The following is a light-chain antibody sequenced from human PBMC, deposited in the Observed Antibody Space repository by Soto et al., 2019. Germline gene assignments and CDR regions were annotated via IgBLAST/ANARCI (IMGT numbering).Light chain of an antibody. CDR1: QGISSN. CDR3: QQFNSYPIT. V-gene: IGKV1-9*01. J-gene: IGKJ5*01. CDR2: AAS. Sequence: DIQLTQSPSFLSASVGDRVTITCRASQGISSNLAWYQQKPGKAPKLLIYAASTLQSGVQSRFSGSGSGTEFTLTIRSLQPEDFATYYCQQFNSYPITVGQGTRLEIK.